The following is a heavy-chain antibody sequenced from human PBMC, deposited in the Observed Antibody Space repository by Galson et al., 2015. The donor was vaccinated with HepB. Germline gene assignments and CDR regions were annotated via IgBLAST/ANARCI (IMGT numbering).Heavy chain of an antibody. D-gene: IGHD6-13*01. V-gene: IGHV7-4-1*02. CDR3: ARSPSGSWYDWSDY. J-gene: IGHJ4*02. CDR2: INTNTGKP. CDR1: GYTFTSNA. Sequence: SVKVSCKASGYTFTSNAINWVRQAPGQGLEWMGWINTNTGKPTYDQDFTGRVVFSLDTSVSTAYLQISNLKPEDTAIYYCARSPSGSWYDWSDYWGQGTLVTVSS.